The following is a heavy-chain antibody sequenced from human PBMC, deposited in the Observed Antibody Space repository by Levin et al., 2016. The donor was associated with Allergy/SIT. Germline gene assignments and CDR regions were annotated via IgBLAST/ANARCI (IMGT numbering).Heavy chain of an antibody. V-gene: IGHV3-23*01. CDR2: IGPTGGDT. J-gene: IGHJ4*02. D-gene: IGHD5-24*01. Sequence: GESLKISCAASGFTFSTYSMNWVRQAPGKGLEWVSTIGPTGGDTYYADSVKGRFIISRDNSRNTLDLQMNSLRDDDTAVYYCAKGGRLHLTDYWGQGTLVTVSS. CDR1: GFTFSTYS. CDR3: AKGGRLHLTDY.